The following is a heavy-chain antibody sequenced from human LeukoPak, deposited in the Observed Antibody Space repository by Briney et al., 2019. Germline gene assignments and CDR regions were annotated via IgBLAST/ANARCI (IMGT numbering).Heavy chain of an antibody. CDR2: IKQDESEK. D-gene: IGHD6-19*01. CDR1: GFTFSSYW. V-gene: IGHV3-7*03. J-gene: IGHJ4*02. CDR3: ARDRVAVAATQDVYFDY. Sequence: GGSLRLSCAASGFTFSSYWMSWVRQAPGKGLEWVANIKQDESEKYYVDSVKGRFTISRDNAKNSLYLQMNSLRAEDTAVYYCARDRVAVAATQDVYFDYWGQGTLVTVSS.